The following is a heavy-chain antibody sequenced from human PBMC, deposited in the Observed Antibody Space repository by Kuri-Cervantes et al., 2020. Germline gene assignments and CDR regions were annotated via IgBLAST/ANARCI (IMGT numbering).Heavy chain of an antibody. CDR2: ISAYNGNT. CDR3: ARTGGSQLLGKSNWFDP. D-gene: IGHD2-2*01. Sequence: ASVKVSCKASGGTFSSYAISWVRQAPGQGLEWMGWISAYNGNTKYAQKLQGRVTMTTDTSTSTAYMELRSLRSDDTAVYYCARTGGSQLLGKSNWFDPWGQGTLVTVSS. V-gene: IGHV1-18*01. CDR1: GGTFSSYA. J-gene: IGHJ5*02.